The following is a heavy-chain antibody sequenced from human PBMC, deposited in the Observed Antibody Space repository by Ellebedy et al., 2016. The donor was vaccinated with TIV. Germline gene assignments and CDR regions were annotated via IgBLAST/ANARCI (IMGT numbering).Heavy chain of an antibody. CDR3: ARGGPRDYYYYMDV. J-gene: IGHJ6*03. CDR2: IIPILDVT. D-gene: IGHD3-16*01. Sequence: AASVKVSCKASGGTFSIYAINLVRQAPGQGLAWMGGIIPILDVTNYAQKFQGRVTISADKSTSTAYMELSSLRSADTAVYYCARGGPRDYYYYMDVWGKGTTVTVSS. CDR1: GGTFSIYA. V-gene: IGHV1-69*10.